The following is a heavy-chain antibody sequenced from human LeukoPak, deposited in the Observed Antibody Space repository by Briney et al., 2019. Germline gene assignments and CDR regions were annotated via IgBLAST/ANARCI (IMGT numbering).Heavy chain of an antibody. D-gene: IGHD6-19*01. Sequence: GGSLRLSCAASGFTFGSYSMNWVRQVPGKGLQWVSSISSTSSYIYYADSVKGRFTVSRDNAKNSLSLQMDSLGAEDTAVYYCARDPQWLVPVGGLADDYWGQGTLVTVSS. CDR3: ARDPQWLVPVGGLADDY. V-gene: IGHV3-21*01. CDR2: ISSTSSYI. CDR1: GFTFGSYS. J-gene: IGHJ4*02.